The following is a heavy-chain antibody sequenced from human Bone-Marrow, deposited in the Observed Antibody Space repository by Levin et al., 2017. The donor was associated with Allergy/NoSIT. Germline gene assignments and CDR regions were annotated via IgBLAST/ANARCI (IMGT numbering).Heavy chain of an antibody. CDR2: IKQDGSEK. Sequence: GGSLRLSCAASGFTLSAYWMNWVRQAPGKGLEWVANIKQDGSEKYYVDSVKGRFTISRDNAKNSLYLQMNSLRAEDTAVYYCARGYCSGGDCFYFDSWGQGARVTVSS. V-gene: IGHV3-7*01. CDR1: GFTLSAYW. D-gene: IGHD2-15*01. CDR3: ARGYCSGGDCFYFDS. J-gene: IGHJ4*02.